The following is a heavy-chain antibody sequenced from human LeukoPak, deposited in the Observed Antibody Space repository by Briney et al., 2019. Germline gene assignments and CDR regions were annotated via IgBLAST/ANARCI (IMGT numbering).Heavy chain of an antibody. CDR1: GFTFSSYE. J-gene: IGHJ6*02. CDR3: ARREDSGYAYYGMDV. D-gene: IGHD5-12*01. V-gene: IGHV3-48*03. CDR2: ISSSGSTI. Sequence: GGSLRLSCAASGFTFSSYEMNWVRQAPGKGLEWVLYISSSGSTIYYADSVKGRFTISRDNAKNSLYLQMNSLRAEDTAVYYCARREDSGYAYYGMDVWGQGTTVTVSS.